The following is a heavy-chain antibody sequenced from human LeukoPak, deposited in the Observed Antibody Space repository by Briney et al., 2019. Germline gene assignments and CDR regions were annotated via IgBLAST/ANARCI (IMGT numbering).Heavy chain of an antibody. CDR2: IYYSGST. V-gene: IGHV4-59*01. CDR1: GGSISSYY. Sequence: SETLSLTCTVSGGSISSYYWSWIRQPPGKGLEWIGYIYYSGSTNYNPSLKSRVTISVKTSKNQFSLKLSSVTAADTAVYYCARDSSSWYYFDYWGQGTLVTVSS. D-gene: IGHD6-13*01. CDR3: ARDSSSWYYFDY. J-gene: IGHJ4*02.